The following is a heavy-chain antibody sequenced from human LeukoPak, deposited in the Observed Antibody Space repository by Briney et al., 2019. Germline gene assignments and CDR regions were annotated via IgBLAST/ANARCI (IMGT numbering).Heavy chain of an antibody. V-gene: IGHV1-46*01. CDR3: ARDPPDSPGGELEDY. CDR1: GYTFTSYY. CDR2: INPSGGST. J-gene: IGHJ4*02. Sequence: ASVKVSCKASGYTFTSYYMHWVRQAPGQGLEWMGIINPSGGSTSYAQKFQGRVTMTRDTSMSTVYMELSSLRSEDTAVYYCARDPPDSPGGELEDYWGQGTLVTVSS. D-gene: IGHD1-26*01.